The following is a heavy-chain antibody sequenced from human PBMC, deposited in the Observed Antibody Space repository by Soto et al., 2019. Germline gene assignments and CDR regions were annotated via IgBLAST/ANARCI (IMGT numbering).Heavy chain of an antibody. CDR1: GGSIYTGGFY. V-gene: IGHV4-31*03. CDR2: IYYTGRT. Sequence: QVQLQESGPGLVKPSQTLSLTCTVSGGSIYTGGFYWSWIRQLPGKGLEWLGYIYYTGRTQYTPSLKSRLTISTDTSDNQFSLRLTSVTAADTAVYYCATSLVTSRTRVDYWGQGTLVTVSS. CDR3: ATSLVTSRTRVDY. J-gene: IGHJ4*02. D-gene: IGHD1-26*01.